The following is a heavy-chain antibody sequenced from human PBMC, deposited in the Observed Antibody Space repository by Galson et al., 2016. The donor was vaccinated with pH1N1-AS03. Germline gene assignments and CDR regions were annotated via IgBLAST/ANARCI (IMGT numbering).Heavy chain of an antibody. J-gene: IGHJ1*01. CDR3: TRDSMVLRGILRY. CDR1: GFNFTDFY. Sequence: SLRLSCAASGFNFTDFYMTWVRQAPGKGLEWLSSISVTGKTIYYADSVKGRFTNSRDNLKNSVYLHLENLRAEDTAVYHCTRDSMVLRGILRYWGQGTRVTVS. V-gene: IGHV3-11*01. CDR2: ISVTGKTI. D-gene: IGHD3-10*01.